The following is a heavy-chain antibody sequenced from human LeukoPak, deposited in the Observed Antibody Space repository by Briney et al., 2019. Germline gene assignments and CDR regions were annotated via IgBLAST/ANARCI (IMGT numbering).Heavy chain of an antibody. CDR1: GGSFSTYY. Sequence: PSETLSLTCAVYGGSFSTYYWSRLRQPPGKGLEWIGEINHSGSTNYNPSLKSRVTISIDTSKIQFSLKLNSVTAADTAVYYCARTTPDTSGWPGWGRGTLVTVSS. V-gene: IGHV4-34*01. CDR3: ARTTPDTSGWPG. D-gene: IGHD6-19*01. CDR2: INHSGST. J-gene: IGHJ4*02.